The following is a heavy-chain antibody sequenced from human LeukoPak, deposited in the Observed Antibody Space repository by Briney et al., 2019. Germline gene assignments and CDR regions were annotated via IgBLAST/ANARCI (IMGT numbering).Heavy chain of an antibody. CDR1: GFTFSSYS. J-gene: IGHJ4*02. CDR2: ISSSSSYI. CDR3: AKAGHGGNSGLDY. D-gene: IGHD4-23*01. Sequence: GGSLRLSCAASGFTFSSYSMNWVRQAPGKGLEWVSSISSSSSYIYYADSVKGRFTISRDNAKNSLYLQMNSLRAEDTAVYYCAKAGHGGNSGLDYWGQGTLVTVSS. V-gene: IGHV3-21*04.